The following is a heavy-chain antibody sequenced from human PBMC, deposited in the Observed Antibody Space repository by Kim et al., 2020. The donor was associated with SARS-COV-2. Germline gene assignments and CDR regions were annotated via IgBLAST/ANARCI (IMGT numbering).Heavy chain of an antibody. CDR1: GGTMTNINYY. CDR2: LHYTGRT. V-gene: IGHV4-39*01. J-gene: IGHJ3*02. CDR3: AKHSGLNGDRVRAFEI. Sequence: SETLSLTCAVSGGTMTNINYYWDWIRQPPGKGLEYIGSLHYTGRTYYSPSLKSRVTMSVDTSKGQFSLKLSSVTAADTAIYYCAKHSGLNGDRVRAFEIWSPGTMVTVSS. D-gene: IGHD4-17*01.